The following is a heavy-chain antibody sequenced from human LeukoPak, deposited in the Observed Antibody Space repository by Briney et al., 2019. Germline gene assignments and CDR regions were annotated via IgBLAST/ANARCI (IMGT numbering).Heavy chain of an antibody. CDR2: ISSSSGTI. CDR3: ARDEYYDSSGYTS. J-gene: IGHJ4*02. CDR1: GFTFSSYS. V-gene: IGHV3-48*01. Sequence: GGSLRLSCAASGFTFSSYSMTWVRQAPGKGLEWLSYISSSSGTIHYADSVKGRFTISRDNAKSSLYLQMNNLRVEDTAVYYCARDEYYDSSGYTSWGQGTLVTVSS. D-gene: IGHD3-22*01.